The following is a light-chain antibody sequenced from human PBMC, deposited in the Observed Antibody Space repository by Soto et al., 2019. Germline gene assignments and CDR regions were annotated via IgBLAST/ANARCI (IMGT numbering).Light chain of an antibody. Sequence: EIMLTQSPATLSLSPGERATLSCRASQSVSRYLAWYQQKPGRAPRLLIYDASNRAAGIPARFSGSGSGTDFTLTISSLEPEDFAVYYCQQRRNWPLTFGGGTRVDIK. CDR2: DAS. CDR1: QSVSRY. CDR3: QQRRNWPLT. J-gene: IGKJ4*01. V-gene: IGKV3-11*01.